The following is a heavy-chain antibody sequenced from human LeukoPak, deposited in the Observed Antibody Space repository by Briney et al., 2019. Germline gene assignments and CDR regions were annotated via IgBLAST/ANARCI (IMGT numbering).Heavy chain of an antibody. V-gene: IGHV3-23*01. Sequence: GGSLRLSXAASGFTFSSYAMSWVRQAPGKGLEWVSAISGSGGSTYYADSVKGRFTISRDNAKNSLYLQMNSLRAEDTAVYYCARDPYYFASGSYSDYWGQGTLVTVSS. D-gene: IGHD3-10*01. CDR1: GFTFSSYA. CDR2: ISGSGGST. J-gene: IGHJ4*02. CDR3: ARDPYYFASGSYSDY.